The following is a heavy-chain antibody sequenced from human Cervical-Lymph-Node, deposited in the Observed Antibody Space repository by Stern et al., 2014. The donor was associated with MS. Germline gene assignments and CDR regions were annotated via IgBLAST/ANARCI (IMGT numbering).Heavy chain of an antibody. J-gene: IGHJ6*02. CDR1: GGTFSSYA. Sequence: VQLGESGAEVKKPGSSEKVSCKASGGTFSSYAISCDRQAPGQGLEWMGGIIPIFGTPNFAQQFQGNTTITAVVSTMAPYMELSSLRSEDTAVYYCARGELKEGLVRGMDVWGQGTTVTVSS. CDR3: ARGELKEGLVRGMDV. D-gene: IGHD1-26*01. V-gene: IGHV1-69*01. CDR2: IIPIFGTP.